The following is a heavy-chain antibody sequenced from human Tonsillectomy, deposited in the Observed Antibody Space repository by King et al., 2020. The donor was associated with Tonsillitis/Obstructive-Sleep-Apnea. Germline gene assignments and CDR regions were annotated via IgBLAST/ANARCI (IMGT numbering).Heavy chain of an antibody. Sequence: EVQLVESGGDLVQPGRSLRLSCAASGFTFDDYAMYWVRQAPGKGLEWVSGISWNSGSIGYADSVKGRFTISRDNAKNSLYLQMNSLRAEDTALYYCAKSMGSAVGSWYGIDYWGQGTLVTVSS. J-gene: IGHJ4*02. CDR3: AKSMGSAVGSWYGIDY. CDR2: ISWNSGSI. V-gene: IGHV3-9*01. CDR1: GFTFDDYA. D-gene: IGHD6-13*01.